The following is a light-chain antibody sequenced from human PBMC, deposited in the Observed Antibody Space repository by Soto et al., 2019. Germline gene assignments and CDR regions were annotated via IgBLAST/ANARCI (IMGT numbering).Light chain of an antibody. CDR3: SAYASSSTRV. Sequence: QSVLTQPASVSGSPGQSITISCTGTSSDVGGYNYVSWYQHHPGKAPKLMIYEVTNRPSGVSNRFSGSKSGNTASLTISGRQAEDEAYYYCSAYASSSTRVFGGGTKLPVL. J-gene: IGLJ3*02. CDR1: SSDVGGYNY. V-gene: IGLV2-14*01. CDR2: EVT.